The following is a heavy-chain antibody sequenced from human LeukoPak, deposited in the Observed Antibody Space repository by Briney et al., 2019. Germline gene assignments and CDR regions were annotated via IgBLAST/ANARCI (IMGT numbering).Heavy chain of an antibody. CDR2: LFYSGNT. V-gene: IGHV4-59*08. CDR3: ARGSSPFDY. CDR1: GGSISSYY. Sequence: KPSETQSLTCTVSGGSISSYYSSWIRQPPGKGLEWIGSLFYSGNTNYNPSLKSRVTISLDTSKNQVSLKLSSVTAADTAVYYCARGSSPFDYWGQGTLVTVSS. J-gene: IGHJ4*02.